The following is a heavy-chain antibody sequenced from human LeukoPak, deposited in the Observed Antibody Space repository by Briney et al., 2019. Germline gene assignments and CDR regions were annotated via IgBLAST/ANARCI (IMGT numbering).Heavy chain of an antibody. CDR2: IKYDGSDK. CDR1: GFTFSSHW. J-gene: IGHJ4*02. V-gene: IGHV3-7*01. D-gene: IGHD3-10*01. CDR3: VRWGSGNYYRYFDY. Sequence: GGSLRLSCAASGFTFSSHWMTWVRQAPGKGLEWVANIKYDGSDKYYVDSVKGRFTISRDNAKNPLYLQMNSLRAEDAAVYYCVRWGSGNYYRYFDYWGQGTQVTVSS.